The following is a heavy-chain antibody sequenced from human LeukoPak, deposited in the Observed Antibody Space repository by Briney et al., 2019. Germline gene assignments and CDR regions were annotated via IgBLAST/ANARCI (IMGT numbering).Heavy chain of an antibody. CDR1: GYTLTSYY. CDR3: ARDPTDYYETSGYSDYYYNGMDV. CDR2: INPSGGRT. D-gene: IGHD3-22*01. Sequence: ASVKVSCKASGYTLTSYYMNWVRQAPGQGLEWMGIINPSGGRTAYAQKFQGRVTMTTDTSMSTVYMELSSLRSEDTAVYYCARDPTDYYETSGYSDYYYNGMDVWGQGTTVTVSS. V-gene: IGHV1-46*01. J-gene: IGHJ6*02.